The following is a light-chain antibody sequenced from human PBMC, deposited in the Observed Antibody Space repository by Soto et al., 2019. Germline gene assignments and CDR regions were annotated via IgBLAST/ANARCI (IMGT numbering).Light chain of an antibody. CDR3: VSYTDTDTLV. J-gene: IGLJ1*01. V-gene: IGLV2-14*01. CDR2: EVT. CDR1: DTDVGQDKS. Sequence: QSALTQPASVSGSRGQSIIISCVGRDTDVGQDKSVSWYQQGPGQAPKLLIFEVTNRPSGVSNRFSGSRSGNTASLTISGLPPDDEGDYFCVSYTDTDTLVFGTGTKLTFL.